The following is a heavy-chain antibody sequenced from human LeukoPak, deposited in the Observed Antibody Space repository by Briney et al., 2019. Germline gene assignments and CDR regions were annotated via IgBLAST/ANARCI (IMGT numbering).Heavy chain of an antibody. CDR2: INAYNGNT. Sequence: ASVKVTCTAFGYTFTSYGISWVRQAPGQGLEWMGWINAYNGNTYYAQKLQGRVTMTTDTSTSTAYMELGTLRSGDTAVYYCARWGLVAPGTYYYYYMDIWGKGAKVTVSS. J-gene: IGHJ6*03. CDR3: ARWGLVAPGTYYYYYMDI. D-gene: IGHD2-2*01. CDR1: GYTFTSYG. V-gene: IGHV1-18*01.